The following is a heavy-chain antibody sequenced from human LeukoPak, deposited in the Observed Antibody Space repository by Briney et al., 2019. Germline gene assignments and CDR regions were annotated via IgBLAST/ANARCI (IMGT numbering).Heavy chain of an antibody. V-gene: IGHV4-39*07. CDR1: GGAISSSSYY. J-gene: IGHJ6*02. CDR2: IYYSGST. Sequence: SETLSLTCTVSGGAISSSSYYWGWIRQPPGKGLEWIGSIYYSGSTYYNPSLKSRVTISVDTSENQFSLKLSSVTAADTAVYYCARDRIVVDPYYYYGMDVWGQGTTVTVSS. CDR3: ARDRIVVDPYYYYGMDV. D-gene: IGHD3-22*01.